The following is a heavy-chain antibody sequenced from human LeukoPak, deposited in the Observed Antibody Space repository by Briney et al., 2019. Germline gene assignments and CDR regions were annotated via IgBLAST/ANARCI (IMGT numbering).Heavy chain of an antibody. CDR2: ISGSGGST. CDR1: GFTFISYA. V-gene: IGHV3-23*01. Sequence: GGSLRLSCAASGFTFISYAMSWVRQARGKGLEWVSAISGSGGSTYYADPVKGRFTISRDNSKNTLYLQMNSLRAEDTAVYYCAKPYDSSGPNWFDPWGQGTLVTVSS. J-gene: IGHJ5*02. D-gene: IGHD3-22*01. CDR3: AKPYDSSGPNWFDP.